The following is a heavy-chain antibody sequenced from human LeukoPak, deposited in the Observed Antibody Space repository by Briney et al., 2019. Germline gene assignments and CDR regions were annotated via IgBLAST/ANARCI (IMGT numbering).Heavy chain of an antibody. Sequence: SETLSLTFTVSGGSISSYYWSWIRQPPGKGLEWIGYIYYSGSTNYNPSLKSRVTISVDTSKNQFSLKLSSVTAADTAVYYCARRANIPMVRGVIEYYFDYWGQGTLVTVSS. D-gene: IGHD3-10*01. CDR3: ARRANIPMVRGVIEYYFDY. CDR2: IYYSGST. CDR1: GGSISSYY. V-gene: IGHV4-59*01. J-gene: IGHJ4*02.